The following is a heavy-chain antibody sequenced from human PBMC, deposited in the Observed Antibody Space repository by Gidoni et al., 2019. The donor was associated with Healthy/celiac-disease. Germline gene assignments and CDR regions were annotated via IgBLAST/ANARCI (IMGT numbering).Heavy chain of an antibody. CDR3: ARDPAFHDYGDYTGGYYYYGMDV. V-gene: IGHV4-4*07. Sequence: QVQLQESGPGLVKPSETLSLTCTVSGGSISSYSLSWIRQPAGKGLEWIGRIYTSGSTNYNPSLKSRVTMSVDTSKNQFSLKLSSVTAADTAVYYCARDPAFHDYGDYTGGYYYYGMDVWGQGTTVTVSS. CDR1: GGSISSYS. D-gene: IGHD4-17*01. CDR2: IYTSGST. J-gene: IGHJ6*02.